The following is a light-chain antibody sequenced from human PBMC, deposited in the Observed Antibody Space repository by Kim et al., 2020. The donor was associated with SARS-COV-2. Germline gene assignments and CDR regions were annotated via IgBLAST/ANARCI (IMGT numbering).Light chain of an antibody. Sequence: AVGGDRVTVTCRASQGITNYLAWYQQTPGRAPKVLIYGAATLQSGVPSRFSGSGSGTEFTLTISSLQPEDAATYYCQLYDFAPFSFGTGTKLEI. V-gene: IGKV1-27*01. CDR2: GAA. J-gene: IGKJ2*01. CDR3: QLYDFAPFS. CDR1: QGITNY.